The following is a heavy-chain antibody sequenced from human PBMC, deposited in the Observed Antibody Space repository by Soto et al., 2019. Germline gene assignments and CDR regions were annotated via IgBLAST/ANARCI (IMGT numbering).Heavy chain of an antibody. CDR2: INPNSGGT. CDR3: ARARVGATRTLGY. J-gene: IGHJ4*02. CDR1: GYTFTGYY. V-gene: IGHV1-2*02. Sequence: GASVKVSCKASGYTFTGYYMHWVRQAPGQGLEWMGWINPNSGGTNYAQKFQGRATMTRDTSISTAYMELSRLRSDDTAVYYCARARVGATRTLGYWGQGTLVTVSS. D-gene: IGHD1-26*01.